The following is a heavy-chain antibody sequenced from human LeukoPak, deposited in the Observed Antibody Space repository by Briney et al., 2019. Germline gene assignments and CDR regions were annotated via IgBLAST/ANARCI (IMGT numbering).Heavy chain of an antibody. CDR2: IRYDGSNK. CDR1: GFTFSSYA. J-gene: IGHJ4*02. CDR3: AKDWDDYYGSGSYFDY. V-gene: IGHV3-30*02. D-gene: IGHD3-10*01. Sequence: PGRSLRLSCAASGFTFSSYAMHWVRQAPGKGLEWVAFIRYDGSNKYYADSVKGRFTFSRDNSKNTLYLQMNSLRAEDTALYYCAKDWDDYYGSGSYFDYWGQGTLVTVSS.